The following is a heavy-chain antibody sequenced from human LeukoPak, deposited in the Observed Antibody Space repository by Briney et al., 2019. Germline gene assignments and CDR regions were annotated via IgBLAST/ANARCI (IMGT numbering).Heavy chain of an antibody. CDR2: ISSSSSCI. V-gene: IGHV3-21*01. Sequence: GSLRLSCAASGFTFSSYSLNWVRQAPGKGLEWVSSISSSSSCIYYADSVKGRFTISRDNAKNSLYLQMNSLRAEDTAVYYCARELNAVAHSWGQGTLVTVSS. J-gene: IGHJ4*02. CDR3: ARELNAVAHS. CDR1: GFTFSSYS. D-gene: IGHD6-19*01.